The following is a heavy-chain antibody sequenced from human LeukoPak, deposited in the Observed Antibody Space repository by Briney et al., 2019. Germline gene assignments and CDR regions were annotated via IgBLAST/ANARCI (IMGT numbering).Heavy chain of an antibody. V-gene: IGHV4-59*01. CDR3: ARHRDIDGMDV. CDR2: IYYSGST. D-gene: IGHD5-12*01. J-gene: IGHJ6*02. CDR1: GGSISSYY. Sequence: SETLSLTCTVSGGSISSYYWSWIRQPPGKGLEWIGYIYYSGSTNYNPSLKSRVTISVDTSKNQFSLKLSSVTAADTAVYYCARHRDIDGMDVWGQGTTVTVSS.